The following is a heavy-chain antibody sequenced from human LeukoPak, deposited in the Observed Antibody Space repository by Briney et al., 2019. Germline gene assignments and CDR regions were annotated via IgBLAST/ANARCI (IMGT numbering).Heavy chain of an antibody. J-gene: IGHJ3*02. CDR2: IWYDGSNK. CDR3: AKDPLLDAFDI. CDR1: GFTFSSYG. V-gene: IGHV3-33*06. Sequence: GGSLRLSCAASGFTFSSYGMHWVRQAPGKGLEWVAVIWYDGSNKYYADSVKGRFTISRDNSKNTLSLQMNSLRAEDTAVYYCAKDPLLDAFDIWGQGTMVTVSS.